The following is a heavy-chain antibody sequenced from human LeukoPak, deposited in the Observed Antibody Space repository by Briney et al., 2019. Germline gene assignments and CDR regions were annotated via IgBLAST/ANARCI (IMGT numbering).Heavy chain of an antibody. D-gene: IGHD2-15*01. Sequence: PGGSLRLSCAASGFTFSSSYSMNWVRQAPGKGLEWVSSISSSSSYIYYADSVKGRFTISRDNSKNTLYLQMNSLRAQDTALYYCAKRRQRVVSEEASWGQGTLVTVSS. CDR3: AKRRQRVVSEEAS. CDR1: GFTFSSSYS. J-gene: IGHJ5*02. CDR2: ISSSSSYI. V-gene: IGHV3-21*04.